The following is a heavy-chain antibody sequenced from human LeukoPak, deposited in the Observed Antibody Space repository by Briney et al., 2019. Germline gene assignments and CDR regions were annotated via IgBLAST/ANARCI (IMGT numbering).Heavy chain of an antibody. CDR3: AKSYDNHNWYFHL. J-gene: IGHJ2*01. V-gene: IGHV3-33*06. Sequence: GGSLRLSCAASGFTFSTYGMIWVRQAPGKGVEGVAIIWYDGNNKYYADSVKGRFTISRDNSKNTLYLQMNSLRADDTAVYYCAKSYDNHNWYFHLWGRGTLVTVSS. CDR1: GFTFSTYG. D-gene: IGHD3-10*01. CDR2: IWYDGNNK.